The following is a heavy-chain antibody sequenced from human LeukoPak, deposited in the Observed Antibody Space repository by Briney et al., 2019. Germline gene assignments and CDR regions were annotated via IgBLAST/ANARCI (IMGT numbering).Heavy chain of an antibody. CDR2: INHSGST. J-gene: IGHJ6*03. CDR1: GVSFSGYY. CDR3: ARHPPETTFYYYYYMDV. Sequence: SETLSLTCAVYGVSFSGYYWIWIRQPPGKGLEWIGEINHSGSTNYNPSLKSRVTISVDPSKNQFSLKLSSVTAADTAVYYCARHPPETTFYYYYYMDVWGKGTTVTVSS. D-gene: IGHD2/OR15-2a*01. V-gene: IGHV4-34*01.